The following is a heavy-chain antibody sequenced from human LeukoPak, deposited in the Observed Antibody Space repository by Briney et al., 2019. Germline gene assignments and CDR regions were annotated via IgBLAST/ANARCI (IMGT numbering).Heavy chain of an antibody. V-gene: IGHV3-23*01. CDR2: ISGSGGST. CDR3: VRVRGSYPNNNFDY. Sequence: GGSLRLSCAASGFTFSSYGMTWVRQAPGKGLEWVSGISGSGGSTSYADSVKGRFTISRDNSKNTLYLQMNSLRVEDTAVHYCVRVRGSYPNNNFDYWGQGTLVTVSS. J-gene: IGHJ4*02. D-gene: IGHD1-26*01. CDR1: GFTFSSYG.